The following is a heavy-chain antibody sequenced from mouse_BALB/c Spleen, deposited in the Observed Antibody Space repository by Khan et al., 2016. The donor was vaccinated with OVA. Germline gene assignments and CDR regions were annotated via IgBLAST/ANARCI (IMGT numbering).Heavy chain of an antibody. V-gene: IGHV5-6-4*01. CDR1: GFAFCSYS. CDR2: ITSRGSYT. Sequence: EVELVESGGVLVKPGWSLKLSCAAPGFAFCSYSMSWVRPTPEKRLEWVTTITSRGSYTYYPDRVKGRFTISRDNAKNTLYLQMSSLKSEDTAMYYCTRDSNYYVSSFYFDYWGQGTTLTVSS. CDR3: TRDSNYYVSSFYFDY. J-gene: IGHJ2*01. D-gene: IGHD1-1*01.